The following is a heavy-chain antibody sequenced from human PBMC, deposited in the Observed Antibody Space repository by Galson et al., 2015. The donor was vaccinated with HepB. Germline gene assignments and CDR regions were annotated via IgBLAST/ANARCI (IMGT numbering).Heavy chain of an antibody. D-gene: IGHD3-3*01. V-gene: IGHV3-30-3*01. CDR2: ISYDGSNK. J-gene: IGHJ4*02. CDR1: GFTFSSYA. Sequence: SLRLSCAASGFTFSSYAMHWVRQAPGKGLEWVAVISYDGSNKYYADSVKGRFTISRDNSKNTLYLQMNSLRAEDTAVYYCARGSDYDFWSGYYRSGGFDYWGQGTLVTVSS. CDR3: ARGSDYDFWSGYYRSGGFDY.